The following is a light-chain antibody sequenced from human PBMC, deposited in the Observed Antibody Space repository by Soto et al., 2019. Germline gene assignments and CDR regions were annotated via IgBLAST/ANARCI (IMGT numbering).Light chain of an antibody. Sequence: QSALTQPASMSGSPGQSITISCTGTISDIGRYNFVSWYQHHPGKAPKLIIYEATKRPSGVSYRFSGSKSGNTASLTISGLQAEDEADYYCTSYTITSPYVFGTGTKVTV. CDR3: TSYTITSPYV. V-gene: IGLV2-14*01. J-gene: IGLJ1*01. CDR2: EAT. CDR1: ISDIGRYNF.